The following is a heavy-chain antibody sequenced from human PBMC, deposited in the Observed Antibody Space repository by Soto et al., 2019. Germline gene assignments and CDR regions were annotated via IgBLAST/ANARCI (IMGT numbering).Heavy chain of an antibody. Sequence: GGSLRLSCAASGFTFSSYAMSWVRQAPGKGLEWVSAISGSGGSTYYADSVKGRFTISRDNSKSTLYLQMNSLRAEDTAVYYCAKEGHCSSTSCYLSAFDIWGQGTMVTVSS. CDR2: ISGSGGST. D-gene: IGHD2-2*01. V-gene: IGHV3-23*01. CDR3: AKEGHCSSTSCYLSAFDI. CDR1: GFTFSSYA. J-gene: IGHJ3*02.